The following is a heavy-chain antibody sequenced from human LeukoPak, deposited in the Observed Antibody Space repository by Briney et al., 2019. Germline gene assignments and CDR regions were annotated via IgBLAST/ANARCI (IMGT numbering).Heavy chain of an antibody. V-gene: IGHV1-2*02. D-gene: IGHD3-22*01. Sequence: GASVKVSCKASGYTFRGYYMHWVRQAPEQGLEWMGWINPNSGGTNYAQKFQGRVTMTRDTSISTAYMELSRLRSDDTAVYYCARYDSSGYYYDSDYWGQGTLVTVSS. CDR1: GYTFRGYY. J-gene: IGHJ4*02. CDR2: INPNSGGT. CDR3: ARYDSSGYYYDSDY.